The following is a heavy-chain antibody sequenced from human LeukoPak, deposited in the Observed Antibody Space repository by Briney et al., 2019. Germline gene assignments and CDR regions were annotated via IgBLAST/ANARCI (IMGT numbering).Heavy chain of an antibody. Sequence: PSETLSLTCTVSGGSISSYYMSWVRQAPGKGLEWVSVIYSGGSTYYVDSVKGRFTISRHNSKNTLYLQMNSLRAEDTAVYYCASAAPYSYGYLRFDYWGQGTLVTVSS. V-gene: IGHV3-53*04. CDR1: GGSISSYY. CDR2: IYSGGST. CDR3: ASAAPYSYGYLRFDY. J-gene: IGHJ4*02. D-gene: IGHD5-18*01.